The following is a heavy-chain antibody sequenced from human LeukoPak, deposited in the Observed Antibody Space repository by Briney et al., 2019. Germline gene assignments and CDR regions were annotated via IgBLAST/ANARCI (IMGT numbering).Heavy chain of an antibody. CDR1: GFTFSKAW. CDR2: IYTGGST. Sequence: GGSLRLSCAASGFTFSKAWMHWVRQAPGKGLEWVSVIYTGGSTYYADSVKGRFTISRDNSKNTLLLQMNSLRAEDTAVYYCARDFGYCSTTSCYDQWGQGTLVTVSS. D-gene: IGHD2-2*03. V-gene: IGHV3-53*01. CDR3: ARDFGYCSTTSCYDQ. J-gene: IGHJ4*02.